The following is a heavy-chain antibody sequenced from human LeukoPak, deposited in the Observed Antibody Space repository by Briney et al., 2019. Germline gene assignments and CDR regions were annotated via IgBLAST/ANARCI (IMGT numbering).Heavy chain of an antibody. D-gene: IGHD7-27*01. CDR3: ARDFAQTGDYHHFDY. J-gene: IGHJ4*02. CDR1: GFTFSTYS. V-gene: IGHV3-21*01. Sequence: PGGSLRLSCAASGFTFSTYSMNWVRRAPGKGLEWVSSIISGTYIYYADSVKGRFTISRDNAKNSLYLQMNSLRAEDTAVYYCARDFAQTGDYHHFDYWGQGTPVTVSS. CDR2: IISGTYI.